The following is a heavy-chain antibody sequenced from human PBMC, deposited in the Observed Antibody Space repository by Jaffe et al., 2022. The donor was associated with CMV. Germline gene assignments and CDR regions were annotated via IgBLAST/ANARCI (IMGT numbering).Heavy chain of an antibody. Sequence: QVQLQQSGPGLVKPSQTLSLTCAISGDSVPNNRVTWNWIRQSPSRGLEWLGRTYYKSKWYNEYAESVKSRITINPDTSKNRFSLQLNFVTPEDTAVYYCARGAGGWFDPWGQGTLVTVSS. J-gene: IGHJ5*02. CDR3: ARGAGGWFDP. CDR1: GDSVPNNRVT. CDR2: TYYKSKWYN. V-gene: IGHV6-1*01. D-gene: IGHD1-26*01.